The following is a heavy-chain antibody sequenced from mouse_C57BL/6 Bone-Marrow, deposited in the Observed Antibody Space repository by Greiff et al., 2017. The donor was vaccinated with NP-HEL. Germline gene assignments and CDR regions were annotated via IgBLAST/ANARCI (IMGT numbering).Heavy chain of an antibody. CDR3: ARALDGYPAWFAY. V-gene: IGHV5-16*01. J-gene: IGHJ3*01. D-gene: IGHD2-3*01. Sequence: EVQRVESEGGLVQPGSSMKLSCTASGFTFSDYYMAWVRQVPEKGLEWVANINYDGSSTYYLDSLKSRFIISRDNAKNILYLQMSSLKSEDTATYYCARALDGYPAWFAYWGQGTLVTVSA. CDR1: GFTFSDYY. CDR2: INYDGSST.